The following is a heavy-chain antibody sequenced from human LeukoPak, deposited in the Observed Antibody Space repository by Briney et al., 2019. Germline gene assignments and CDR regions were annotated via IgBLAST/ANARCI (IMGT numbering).Heavy chain of an antibody. CDR2: LHTSGST. J-gene: IGHJ6*03. V-gene: IGHV4-4*07. CDR1: GGSISSYY. Sequence: SETLSLTCTVSGGSISSYYWSWIRQPAGEGLEWIGRLHTSGSTHYNPSLKSRVTMSVDTSKNQFSLKLSSVTAADTAVYYCARTTEGYCSSASCFGFSYSYYMDVWGKGTTVTISS. D-gene: IGHD2-2*01. CDR3: ARTTEGYCSSASCFGFSYSYYMDV.